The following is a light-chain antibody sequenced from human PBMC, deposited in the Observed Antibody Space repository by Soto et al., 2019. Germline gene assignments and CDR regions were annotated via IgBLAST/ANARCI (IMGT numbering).Light chain of an antibody. CDR3: SSYAGSIYV. J-gene: IGLJ1*01. V-gene: IGLV2-8*01. CDR1: SSDVGGYNY. CDR2: EVS. Sequence: QSALTQPPSASGSPGQSVTISCTGTSSDVGGYNYVSWYQQHPGKAPKLMIYEVSKRPSGVPDRFSGSKSGNTASLTVSGLQAEDEADYYCSSYAGSIYVFGTGTKGTV.